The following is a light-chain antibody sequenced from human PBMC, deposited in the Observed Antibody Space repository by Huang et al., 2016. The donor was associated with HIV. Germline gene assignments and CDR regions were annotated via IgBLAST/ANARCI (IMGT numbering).Light chain of an antibody. J-gene: IGKJ2*03. CDR2: GAS. Sequence: EVIMTQSPGTLSVSPGERATLSCRASQTINRNLAWYQHKGGQSPRLLIYGASTRATCVPVRFTGSGSGTEFTLNISNLQSEDFATYYCQHYNNWPPYSFGQGTNLEF. CDR3: QHYNNWPPYS. CDR1: QTINRN. V-gene: IGKV3-15*01.